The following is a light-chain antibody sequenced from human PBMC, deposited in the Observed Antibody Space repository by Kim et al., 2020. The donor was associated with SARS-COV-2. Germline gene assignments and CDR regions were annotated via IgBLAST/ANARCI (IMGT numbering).Light chain of an antibody. CDR3: QQYNNWLSST. CDR1: QSVSSN. V-gene: IGKV3-15*01. CDR2: GAS. J-gene: IGKJ1*01. Sequence: EIVMTQSPATLSVSPGERATLSCRASQSVSSNLAWYQQKPGQAPRLLIYGASTRATGIPARFSGSGSGTEFTLTISSLQSEDFAVYYCQQYNNWLSSTFGQGTKVDIK.